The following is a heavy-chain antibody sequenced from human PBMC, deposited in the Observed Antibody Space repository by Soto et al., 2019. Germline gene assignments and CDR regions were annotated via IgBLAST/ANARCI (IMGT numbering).Heavy chain of an antibody. CDR1: GFTFSSYG. CDR2: ISYDGSNK. V-gene: IGHV3-30*18. Sequence: QVQLVESGGGVVQPGRSLRLSCAASGFTFSSYGMHWVRQAPGKGLEWVAVISYDGSNKYYADSVKGRFTISRDNSKNTLFLQMNSLRAEDTAVYYCAKDLLLPGLAYGMDVWGQGTTVTVSS. CDR3: AKDLLLPGLAYGMDV. D-gene: IGHD2-15*01. J-gene: IGHJ6*02.